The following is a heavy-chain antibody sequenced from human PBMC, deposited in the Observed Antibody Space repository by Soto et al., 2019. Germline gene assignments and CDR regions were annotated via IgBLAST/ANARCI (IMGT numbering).Heavy chain of an antibody. CDR2: IYYSGST. CDR1: GGSISSDGYY. J-gene: IGHJ4*02. D-gene: IGHD3-10*01. Sequence: SETLSLTCTVSGGSISSDGYYWSWIRQHPGKGLEWIGYIYYSGSTKYNPSLKSRVTISVDTSKNQFSLKLSSVTAADTAVFYCALLAGGSRSYIGQRLNGFEYWGQGTLVNGSS. V-gene: IGHV4-31*03. CDR3: ALLAGGSRSYIGQRLNGFEY.